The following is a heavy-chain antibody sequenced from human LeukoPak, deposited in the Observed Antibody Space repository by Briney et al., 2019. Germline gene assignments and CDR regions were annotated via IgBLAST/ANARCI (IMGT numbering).Heavy chain of an antibody. Sequence: PGGSLILSCSASGFPFSSYAMHWVRQAPGKGLEYVSAISDSGGSTYYADSVKGRFTISRDNSKNTLYLQMSSLRAEDTAVYFCVRRYSFGPYGMDVWGQGTTVTVSS. CDR3: VRRYSFGPYGMDV. CDR1: GFPFSSYA. J-gene: IGHJ6*02. CDR2: ISDSGGST. D-gene: IGHD2-15*01. V-gene: IGHV3-64D*09.